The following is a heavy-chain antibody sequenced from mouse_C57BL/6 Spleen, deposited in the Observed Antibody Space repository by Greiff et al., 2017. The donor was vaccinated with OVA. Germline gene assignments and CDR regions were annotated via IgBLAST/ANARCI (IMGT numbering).Heavy chain of an antibody. V-gene: IGHV1-55*01. D-gene: IGHD2-5*01. J-gene: IGHJ1*03. Sequence: QVQLQQPGAELVKPGASVKMSCKASGYTFTSYWITWVKQRPGQGLEWIGDIYPGSGSTNYNEKFKSKATLTVDTSSSTAYMQLSSLTSEDSAVYYCARYYSNYDYWYFDVWGTGTTVTVSS. CDR1: GYTFTSYW. CDR2: IYPGSGST. CDR3: ARYYSNYDYWYFDV.